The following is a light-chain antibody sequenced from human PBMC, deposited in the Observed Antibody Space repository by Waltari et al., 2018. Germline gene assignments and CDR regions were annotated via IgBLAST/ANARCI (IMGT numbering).Light chain of an antibody. V-gene: IGKV1-5*03. J-gene: IGKJ2*01. Sequence: DIQMTQSPSTLSASVGDRVTITCRASQSVSRGLAWYQQKPGKAPKLLIYKASSLESGVPSRFNGSGSGTEFTLTISSLQPDDFATYYCQQYNSYAPTYTFGQGTKLEIK. CDR2: KAS. CDR3: QQYNSYAPTYT. CDR1: QSVSRG.